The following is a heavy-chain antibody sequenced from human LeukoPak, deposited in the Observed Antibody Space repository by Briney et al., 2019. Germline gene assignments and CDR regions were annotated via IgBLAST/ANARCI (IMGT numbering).Heavy chain of an antibody. D-gene: IGHD6-6*01. CDR1: GFTFSDAW. CDR2: IKNKADGGTT. V-gene: IGHV3-15*01. J-gene: IGHJ4*02. CDR3: ARVVAALDY. Sequence: GGSLRLSCAASGFTFSDAWMIWVRQAPGKGLEWVGRIKNKADGGTTDYAAPVKGRFSISRDDSKNTLYLQMNSLRAEDTAIYYCARVVAALDYWGQGTLVTVSS.